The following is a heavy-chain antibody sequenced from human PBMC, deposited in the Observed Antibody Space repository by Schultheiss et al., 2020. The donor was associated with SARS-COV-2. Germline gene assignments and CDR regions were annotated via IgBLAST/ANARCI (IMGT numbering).Heavy chain of an antibody. CDR2: IYYSGST. V-gene: IGHV4-34*01. J-gene: IGHJ3*02. CDR3: ARPVTTFPSDAFDI. CDR1: GGSFSGYY. Sequence: SQTLSLTCAVYGGSFSGYYWSWIRQPPGKGLEWIGSIYYSGSTYYNPSLKSRVTISVDTSKNQFSLKLSSVTAADTAVYYCARPVTTFPSDAFDIWGQGTMVTVSS. D-gene: IGHD4-17*01.